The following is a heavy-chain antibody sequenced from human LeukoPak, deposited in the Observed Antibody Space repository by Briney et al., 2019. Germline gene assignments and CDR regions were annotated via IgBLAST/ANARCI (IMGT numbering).Heavy chain of an antibody. Sequence: GGSLRLSCTASGVTFSRHSMSWVRQAPGKGLEWVSHISSSGGTIYYADSVKGRFTISRDNAKNSLYLQMNSLRAEDTAKYYCAGWVSAVHRYFYYYGLDVWGQGTTVTVSS. J-gene: IGHJ6*02. D-gene: IGHD3-16*01. CDR3: AGWVSAVHRYFYYYGLDV. V-gene: IGHV3-48*01. CDR1: GVTFSRHS. CDR2: ISSSGGTI.